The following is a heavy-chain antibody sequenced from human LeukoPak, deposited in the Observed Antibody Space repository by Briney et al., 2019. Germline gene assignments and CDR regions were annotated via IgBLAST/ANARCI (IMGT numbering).Heavy chain of an antibody. CDR1: GGSISSYY. CDR2: IYTSGST. D-gene: IGHD3-3*01. V-gene: IGHV4-4*07. Sequence: PSETLSLTCTVSGGSISSYYWSWIRQPAGKGLEWIGRIYTSGSTNYNPSLKSRVTMSVDTSKNQFSLKLSSVTAADTAVYYCARFAPTDFWSGPPRPWSQGTLVTVSS. CDR3: ARFAPTDFWSGPPRP. J-gene: IGHJ5*02.